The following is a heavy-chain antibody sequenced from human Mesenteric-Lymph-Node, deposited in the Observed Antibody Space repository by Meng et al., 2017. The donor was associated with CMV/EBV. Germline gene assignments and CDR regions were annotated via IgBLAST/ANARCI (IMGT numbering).Heavy chain of an antibody. CDR3: AKVFGGITWVFDN. CDR2: ISGNGDDI. V-gene: IGHV3-23*01. CDR1: GFTFDDFA. D-gene: IGHD2-15*01. J-gene: IGHJ4*02. Sequence: GGSLRLSCVGSGFTFDDFAMYWVRQAPGKGLEWVSGISGNGDDIDYADSVKGRFTVSRDNSKNTLYLQMNSLRAEDTAVYYCAKVFGGITWVFDNWGQGTLVTVSS.